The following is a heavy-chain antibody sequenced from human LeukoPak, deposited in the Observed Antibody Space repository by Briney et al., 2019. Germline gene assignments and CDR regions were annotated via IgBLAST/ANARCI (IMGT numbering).Heavy chain of an antibody. V-gene: IGHV1-18*01. CDR1: GYTFTSDG. J-gene: IGHJ4*02. CDR2: ISAYSGNT. CDR3: ARDFGDIVGASDY. D-gene: IGHD1-26*01. Sequence: ASVKDSCKASGYTFTSDGISWVPQAPGQGLGTIAWISAYSGNTHYAQELQGRVTMTTDTSTSKAYMELRSLRSDDTAVYSCARDFGDIVGASDYWGRGTLVTVSS.